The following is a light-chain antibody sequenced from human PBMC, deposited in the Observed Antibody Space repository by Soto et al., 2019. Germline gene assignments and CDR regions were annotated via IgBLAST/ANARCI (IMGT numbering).Light chain of an antibody. CDR1: QSVSSSY. Sequence: EIVLTQSPGTLSLSPGERATLSCRASQSVSSSYLAWYQQKPGQAPRLLIYGASSRATGIPDRFSVSGSGKDFTLTISRLEPEDFAVYYCQQYGSSPRTFGQGTKVEIK. CDR3: QQYGSSPRT. J-gene: IGKJ1*01. V-gene: IGKV3-20*01. CDR2: GAS.